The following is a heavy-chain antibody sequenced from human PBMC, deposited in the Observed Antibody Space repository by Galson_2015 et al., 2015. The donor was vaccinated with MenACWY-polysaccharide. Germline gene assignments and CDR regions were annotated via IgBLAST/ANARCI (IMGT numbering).Heavy chain of an antibody. J-gene: IGHJ6*02. Sequence: SLRLSCAVSGFTFKNYWMSWVRQAPGKGLEWVANIKKDGSEKYCVDSVKGRFTISRDNARNSLCLQMNGLRGEDTAVYYCARGHYGMDVWGQGTTVTVSS. CDR2: IKKDGSEK. CDR1: GFTFKNYW. V-gene: IGHV3-7*01. CDR3: ARGHYGMDV.